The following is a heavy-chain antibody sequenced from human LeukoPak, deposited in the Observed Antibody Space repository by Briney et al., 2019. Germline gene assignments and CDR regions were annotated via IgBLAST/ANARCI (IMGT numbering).Heavy chain of an antibody. CDR2: IQDHESNR. Sequence: GGTLGLSRALSGVFLRSFGMHWGRAPPAKGRGRGAFIQDHESNRFYANSAKGRITSSTDNSKNTLFLQMNSLRPEDTALQYCAKPRDKGPHYYTRDVWGKGNAAPVS. J-gene: IGHJ6*03. CDR3: AKPRDKGPHYYTRDV. V-gene: IGHV3-30*02. CDR1: GVFLRSFG.